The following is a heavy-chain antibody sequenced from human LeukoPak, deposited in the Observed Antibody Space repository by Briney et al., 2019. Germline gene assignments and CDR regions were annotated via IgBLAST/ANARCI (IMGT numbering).Heavy chain of an antibody. CDR2: IKEDGSEK. CDR3: ARDPGYSAFDV. J-gene: IGHJ3*01. D-gene: IGHD5-18*01. Sequence: GGSLRLSCAASGFTFSSSAMSWVRLAPGKGLEFVANIKEDGSEKSYVDSVKGRFTISRDNAKKSVSLQMSSLRVEDTAVYYCARDPGYSAFDVWGQGAMVIVSS. V-gene: IGHV3-7*01. CDR1: GFTFSSSA.